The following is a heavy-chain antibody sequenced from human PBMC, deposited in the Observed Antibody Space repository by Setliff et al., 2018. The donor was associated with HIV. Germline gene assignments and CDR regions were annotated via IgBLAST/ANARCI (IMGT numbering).Heavy chain of an antibody. J-gene: IGHJ6*03. V-gene: IGHV4-4*07. Sequence: SETLSLTCTVSGGSISSYYWSWIWQPAGKGLEWIGRIYTSGSTNYNPSLKSRVTMSVDTSKNQFSLKLSSVTAADTAVYYCARDGSGSSYYYYYMDVWGKGTTVTVS. D-gene: IGHD3-10*01. CDR3: ARDGSGSSYYYYYMDV. CDR1: GGSISSYY. CDR2: IYTSGST.